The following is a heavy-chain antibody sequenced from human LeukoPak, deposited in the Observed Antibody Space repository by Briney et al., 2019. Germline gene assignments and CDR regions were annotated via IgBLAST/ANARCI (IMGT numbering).Heavy chain of an antibody. Sequence: SVKVSCKASGGTFSSYAISWVRQAPGQGLEWMGRIIPILGIANYAQKFQGRVTITADKSTSTAYMELSSLRSEDTAVYYCASSTVTTYYFDYWGQGTLVTASS. CDR3: ASSTVTTYYFDY. D-gene: IGHD4-17*01. CDR2: IIPILGIA. CDR1: GGTFSSYA. V-gene: IGHV1-69*04. J-gene: IGHJ4*02.